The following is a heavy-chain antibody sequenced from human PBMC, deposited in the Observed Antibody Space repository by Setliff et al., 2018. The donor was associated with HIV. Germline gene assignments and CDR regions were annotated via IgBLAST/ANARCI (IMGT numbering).Heavy chain of an antibody. J-gene: IGHJ3*02. CDR3: ARARTTIFGVLIIPDAFDI. D-gene: IGHD3-3*01. Sequence: SETLSLTCIVAGGSINSNSYYWAWIRQPPGKGLEWIGSIYYSGSTYYNPSLKSRVTISEDTSKNQFSLNLISVTAADTAVYYRARARTTIFGVLIIPDAFDIWGQGTMVTVSS. CDR1: GGSINSNSYY. CDR2: IYYSGST. V-gene: IGHV4-39*07.